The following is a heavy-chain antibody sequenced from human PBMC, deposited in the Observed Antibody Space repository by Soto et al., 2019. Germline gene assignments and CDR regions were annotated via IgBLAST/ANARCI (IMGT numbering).Heavy chain of an antibody. CDR3: TRLYSSGWYKDYYYYYGMDV. Sequence: GVPLSLSCTASGFTFGDYAMSWVRQAPGKGLEWVGFIRSKAYGGTTEYAASVKGRFTISRDDSKSIAYLQMNSLKTEDTAVYYCTRLYSSGWYKDYYYYYGMDVWGQGTTVTVSS. CDR2: IRSKAYGGTT. D-gene: IGHD6-19*01. V-gene: IGHV3-49*04. CDR1: GFTFGDYA. J-gene: IGHJ6*02.